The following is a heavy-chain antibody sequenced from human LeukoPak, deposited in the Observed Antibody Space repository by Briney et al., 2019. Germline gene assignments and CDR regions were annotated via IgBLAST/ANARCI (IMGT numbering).Heavy chain of an antibody. CDR2: ISPSGDIT. CDR1: GFTFSNHG. J-gene: IGHJ4*02. V-gene: IGHV3-23*01. Sequence: PGGTLGLSCAASGFTFSNHGMNWVRQAPGKGLEWVSGISPSGDITYYADSVKGRFTISRDNSKNTLYLEVNSLRAEDTAVYYCSYIPYSSSKPANQIDYWGQGTLVTVSS. D-gene: IGHD6-6*01. CDR3: SYIPYSSSKPANQIDY.